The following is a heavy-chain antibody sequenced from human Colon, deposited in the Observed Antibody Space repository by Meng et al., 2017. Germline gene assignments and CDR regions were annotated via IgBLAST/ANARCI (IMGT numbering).Heavy chain of an antibody. V-gene: IGHV3-11*01. D-gene: IGHD7-27*01. CDR3: ARGHWGLDY. CDR1: GFTFSDHY. CDR2: ISTGATTI. Sequence: GESLKISCATSGFTFSDHYMTWIRRAPGKGLEWVAYISTGATTISHRDSLKGRFTISRDDSTNSLYLQMNSLRDDDTAVYFCARGHWGLDYWGQGTLVTVSS. J-gene: IGHJ4*02.